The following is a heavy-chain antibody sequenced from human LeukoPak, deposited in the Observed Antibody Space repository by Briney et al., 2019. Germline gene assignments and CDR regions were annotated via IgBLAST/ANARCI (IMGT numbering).Heavy chain of an antibody. CDR3: TTYLWFGELRFDY. D-gene: IGHD3-10*01. V-gene: IGHV3-15*01. J-gene: IGHJ4*02. Sequence: GGSLRLSCAASGFPFSVYWMSWVRQAPGKGLEWVGRIKSKADGGTTDYAAPVKGRFSISRDDSKNMLYLQMNSLKTEDTAVYYCTTYLWFGELRFDYWGQGTLVTVSS. CDR1: GFPFSVYW. CDR2: IKSKADGGTT.